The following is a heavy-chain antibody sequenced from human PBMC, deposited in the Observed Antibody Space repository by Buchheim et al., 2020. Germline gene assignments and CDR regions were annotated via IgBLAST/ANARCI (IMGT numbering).Heavy chain of an antibody. J-gene: IGHJ4*02. CDR1: GFTFSSYA. CDR2: ISGSGGST. CDR3: AKSLVDSSGWYRPPLVIDY. D-gene: IGHD6-19*01. V-gene: IGHV3-23*01. Sequence: EVQLLESGGGLVQPGGSLRLSCAASGFTFSSYAMSWVRQAPGKGLEWVSAISGSGGSTYYADSVKGRFTISRANSKNTLYLQMNSLRAEDTAVYYCAKSLVDSSGWYRPPLVIDYWGQGTL.